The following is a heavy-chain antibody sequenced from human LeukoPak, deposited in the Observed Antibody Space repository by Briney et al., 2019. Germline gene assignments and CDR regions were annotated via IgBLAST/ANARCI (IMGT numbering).Heavy chain of an antibody. D-gene: IGHD6-19*01. Sequence: GGSLRLSCAASGFTFSSYSMNWVRQAPGKGLEWVSYISFSVNTKYYGDSVKGRFTISRDNAKNSLYLHMDSLGAEDTAVYYCARGAYSSGRAYFDHWGQGTLVTVSS. V-gene: IGHV3-48*04. CDR1: GFTFSSYS. J-gene: IGHJ4*02. CDR2: ISFSVNTK. CDR3: ARGAYSSGRAYFDH.